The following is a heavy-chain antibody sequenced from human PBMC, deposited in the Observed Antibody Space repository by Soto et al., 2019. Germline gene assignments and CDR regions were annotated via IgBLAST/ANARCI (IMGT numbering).Heavy chain of an antibody. V-gene: IGHV3-21*04. CDR2: INTNSNYI. CDR1: GFTFSSYS. CDR3: VRATYFSDSSGYTRCFDY. Sequence: PGGSLRLSCAASGFTFSSYSMNWVRQPPGKGLEWVSFINTNSNYIYYADSVRGRFTISRDNAKNSLYLEMNSLKTEDTAVYYCVRATYFSDSSGYTRCFDYWGQGTLVTV. J-gene: IGHJ4*02. D-gene: IGHD3-22*01.